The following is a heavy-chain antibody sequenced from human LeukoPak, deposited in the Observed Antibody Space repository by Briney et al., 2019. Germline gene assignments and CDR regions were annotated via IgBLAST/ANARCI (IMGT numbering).Heavy chain of an antibody. Sequence: SETLSLTCTVSGGSMSSSSYRWGWIRQPPGKGLEWIGYIYYSGSTNYNPSLKSRVTISVDTSKNQFSLNLSSVTAADTAVYYCARGVAAAPAVRYGMDVWGQGTAVTVSS. CDR3: ARGVAAAPAVRYGMDV. D-gene: IGHD2-2*01. V-gene: IGHV4-61*05. J-gene: IGHJ6*02. CDR1: GGSMSSSSYR. CDR2: IYYSGST.